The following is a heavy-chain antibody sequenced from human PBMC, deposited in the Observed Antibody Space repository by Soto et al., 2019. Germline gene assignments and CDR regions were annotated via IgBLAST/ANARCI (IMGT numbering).Heavy chain of an antibody. J-gene: IGHJ6*02. Sequence: LSLTCTVSGDSISSSSYYWSWIRQHPGKGLEWIGYIHYSGNTRYNPSLKSRLTISVDTSKNQFSLMLSSLTAADTAVYFCARARVPYSSTWYRYDYYGMDIWGQGTTVTVSS. CDR3: ARARVPYSSTWYRYDYYGMDI. V-gene: IGHV4-31*03. CDR1: GDSISSSSYY. CDR2: IHYSGNT. D-gene: IGHD6-13*01.